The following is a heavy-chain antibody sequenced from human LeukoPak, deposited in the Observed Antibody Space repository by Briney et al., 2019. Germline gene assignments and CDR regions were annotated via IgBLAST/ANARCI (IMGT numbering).Heavy chain of an antibody. CDR2: LDPEDGET. CDR1: GYTFTGCY. J-gene: IGHJ5*02. CDR3: ATGGYNWNDVAGWFDP. Sequence: ASLKVSCKTSGYTFTGCYIHWVRQAPGEGLEWRGGLDPEDGETIYAQKFQGRVTMTEDTSTDTAYMELSSLRSEDTAVYYCATGGYNWNDVAGWFDPWGQGTLVTVS. V-gene: IGHV1-24*01. D-gene: IGHD1-1*01.